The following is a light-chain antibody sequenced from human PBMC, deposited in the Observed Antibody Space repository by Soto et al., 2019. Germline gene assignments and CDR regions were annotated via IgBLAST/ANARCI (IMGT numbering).Light chain of an antibody. V-gene: IGKV1-27*01. Sequence: DIQLTQSPSFLSASVGDRVTITCRASQGISSSLAWYQQKPGKPPQLLIYAASTLQSGVPSRFSGSGSGTDFTLTISGLQPEDLATYYCQSYNTARPTFGQGTRLEIK. CDR3: QSYNTARPT. CDR2: AAS. CDR1: QGISSS. J-gene: IGKJ5*01.